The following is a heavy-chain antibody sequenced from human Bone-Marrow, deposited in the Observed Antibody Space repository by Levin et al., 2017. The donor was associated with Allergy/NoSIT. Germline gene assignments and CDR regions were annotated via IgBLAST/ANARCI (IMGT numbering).Heavy chain of an antibody. Sequence: KPGGSLRLSCAASGFTFSSYSMNWVRQAPGKGLEWVSSISSSSSYIYYADSVKGRFTISRDNAKNSLYLQMNSLRAEDTAVYYCARDQDSGGEWLLYGAFDIWGQGTMVTVSS. CDR1: GFTFSSYS. J-gene: IGHJ3*02. CDR3: ARDQDSGGEWLLYGAFDI. D-gene: IGHD3-3*01. V-gene: IGHV3-21*01. CDR2: ISSSSSYI.